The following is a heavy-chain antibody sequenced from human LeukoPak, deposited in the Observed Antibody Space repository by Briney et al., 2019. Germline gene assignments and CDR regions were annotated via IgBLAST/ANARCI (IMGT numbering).Heavy chain of an antibody. CDR2: ISSSSSYI. J-gene: IGHJ6*03. CDR3: AREEGIVVVPAAIAYMDV. V-gene: IGHV3-21*01. CDR1: GFTFSSYS. D-gene: IGHD2-2*01. Sequence: GGSLRLSCAASGFTFSSYSMSWVRQAPGKGLEWVSSISSSSSYIYYADSVKGRFTISRDNAKNSLYLQMNSLRAEDTAVYYCAREEGIVVVPAAIAYMDVWGKGTTVTVSS.